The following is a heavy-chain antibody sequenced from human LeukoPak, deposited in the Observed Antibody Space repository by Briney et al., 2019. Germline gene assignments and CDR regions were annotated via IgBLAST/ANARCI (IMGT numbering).Heavy chain of an antibody. CDR3: SRGLRCRYGYYFDY. V-gene: IGHV4-30-4*01. CDR2: IYYSGST. Sequence: PSETLSLTCTVSGGSISSCDYCWNWIRQPPGKGLEWIGYIYYSGSTYYNPSLKSRVTISLDTSKTQFSLRLSSVTAADTAVYYCSRGLRCRYGYYFDYWGQGTLVTVSS. J-gene: IGHJ4*02. D-gene: IGHD1-1*01. CDR1: GGSISSCDYC.